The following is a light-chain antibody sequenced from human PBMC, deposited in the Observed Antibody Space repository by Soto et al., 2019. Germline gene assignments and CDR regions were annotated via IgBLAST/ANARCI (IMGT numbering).Light chain of an antibody. V-gene: IGLV1-40*01. J-gene: IGLJ2*01. CDR2: GNS. CDR1: SSNIGAGYD. Sequence: QSVLTQPPSVSGAPGQRVTISCTGSSSNIGAGYDVHWYQQLPGTAPKLLIYGNSNRPSGVPERFSGSKSGTSASLAITGLQAEDEAGYYCQSYGSSLSVVFGGGTKVTVL. CDR3: QSYGSSLSVV.